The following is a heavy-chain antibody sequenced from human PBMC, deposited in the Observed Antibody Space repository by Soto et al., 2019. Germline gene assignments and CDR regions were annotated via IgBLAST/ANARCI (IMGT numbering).Heavy chain of an antibody. J-gene: IGHJ6*02. CDR1: GFTFSSYA. Sequence: PGGSLRLSCAASGFTFSSYAMHWVRQAPGKGLEWVAVISYDGSNKYYADSVKGRFTISRDNSKNTLYLQMNSLRAEDTAVYYCARDSGLLTWDYYYYGMDVWGQGTTVTVS. V-gene: IGHV3-30-3*01. CDR3: ARDSGLLTWDYYYYGMDV. D-gene: IGHD1-26*01. CDR2: ISYDGSNK.